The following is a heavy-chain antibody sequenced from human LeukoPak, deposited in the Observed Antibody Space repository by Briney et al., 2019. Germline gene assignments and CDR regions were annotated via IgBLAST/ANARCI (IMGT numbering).Heavy chain of an antibody. CDR1: GFTFSDYY. CDR3: AKVIGLVDPFDY. J-gene: IGHJ4*02. V-gene: IGHV3-11*05. D-gene: IGHD1-26*01. CDR2: ISSSSYT. Sequence: PGGSLRLSCAASGFTFSDYYMSWIRQAPGKGLEWVSYISSSSYTNYADSVKGRFTISRDNAKNSLYLQMNSLRAEDTAVYFCAKVIGLVDPFDYWGQGTLVTVSS.